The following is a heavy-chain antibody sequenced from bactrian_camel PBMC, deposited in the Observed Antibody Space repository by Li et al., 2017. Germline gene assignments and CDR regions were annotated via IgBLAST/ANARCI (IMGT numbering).Heavy chain of an antibody. V-gene: IGHV3S40*01. Sequence: DVQLVESGGGSVQAGGSLTLSGVASGLTYESNCMGWFRQAPGKEREGVARIATGSGNTYYADSVKGRFTISQDNAKNTVYLQMNNLKPEDTARYYCAKGAFGHADGTGHATRGQGTQVTVS. CDR1: GLTYESNC. CDR2: IATGSGNT. D-gene: IGHD3*01. J-gene: IGHJ4*01.